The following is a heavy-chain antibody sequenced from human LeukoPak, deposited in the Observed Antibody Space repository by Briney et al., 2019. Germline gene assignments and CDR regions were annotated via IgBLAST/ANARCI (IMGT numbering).Heavy chain of an antibody. CDR2: IYGTGST. V-gene: IGHV4-4*07. J-gene: IGHJ5*02. D-gene: IGHD5-24*01. CDR3: ARDRGDGNLNWFDP. CDR1: SGSIRSYY. Sequence: SETLSLTCTVSSGSIRSYYWSWIRQPAGRGLEWIGHIYGTGSTEYNPSLKSRVTMSVDTSKNQFSLMLNSVTAADTAVYYCARDRGDGNLNWFDPWGQGTLVTVSS.